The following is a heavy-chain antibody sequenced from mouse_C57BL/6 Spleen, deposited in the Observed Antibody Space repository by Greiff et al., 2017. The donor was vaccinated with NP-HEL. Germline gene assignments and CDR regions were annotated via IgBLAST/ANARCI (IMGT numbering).Heavy chain of an antibody. Sequence: VQLQQPGAELVRPGSSVKLSCKASGYTFTSYWMHWVKQRPIQGLEWIGNIDPSDSETHYNQKFKDKATLTVDKSSSTAYMQLSSLTSEDSAVYYCARGGITTVVRDYFDYWGQGTTLTVSS. V-gene: IGHV1-52*01. J-gene: IGHJ2*01. D-gene: IGHD1-1*01. CDR1: GYTFTSYW. CDR2: IDPSDSET. CDR3: ARGGITTVVRDYFDY.